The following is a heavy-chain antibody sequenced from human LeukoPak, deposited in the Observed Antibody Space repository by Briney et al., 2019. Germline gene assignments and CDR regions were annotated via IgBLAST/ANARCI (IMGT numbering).Heavy chain of an antibody. V-gene: IGHV1-18*01. CDR1: GYTFTSYG. Sequence: GASVKVSCKASGYTFTSYGISWVRQAPGQRLEWMGWISAYNGNTNYAQKLQVRVTMTTDTSTSTAYMELRSLRSDDTAVYYCARDPESGTTYYYYYYYMDVWGKGTTVTVSS. D-gene: IGHD1-14*01. CDR3: ARDPESGTTYYYYYYYMDV. J-gene: IGHJ6*03. CDR2: ISAYNGNT.